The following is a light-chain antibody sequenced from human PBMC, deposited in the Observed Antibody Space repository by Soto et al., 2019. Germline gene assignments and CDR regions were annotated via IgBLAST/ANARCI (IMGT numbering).Light chain of an antibody. J-gene: IGLJ1*01. CDR3: SSYAGSNNYV. CDR2: GVT. CDR1: SSDVGAYNY. V-gene: IGLV2-14*01. Sequence: QSALTQPASVSGSPGQSITISCTGTSSDVGAYNYVSWYQQYPGKAPKLMIYGVTNRPSGVSNRFSGSKTGNTASLTISGLQAEDEADYYCSSYAGSNNYVFGTGTKVTVL.